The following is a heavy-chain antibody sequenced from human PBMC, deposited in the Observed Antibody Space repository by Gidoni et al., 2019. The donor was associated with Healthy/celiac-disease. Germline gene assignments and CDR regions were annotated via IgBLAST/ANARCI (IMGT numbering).Heavy chain of an antibody. V-gene: IGHV3-48*03. Sequence: EVQLVESGGGWVQPGGSLRLSCAASGFNFSSYDMNWVRQAPGKGLEWVSYISSSGSTIYYADSVKGRFTISRDNAKNSLYLQMNSLRAEDTAVYYCARDLIAVRAYYDFWSGYYRDPPRYGMDVWGQGTTVTVSS. CDR3: ARDLIAVRAYYDFWSGYYRDPPRYGMDV. D-gene: IGHD3-3*01. CDR2: ISSSGSTI. CDR1: GFNFSSYD. J-gene: IGHJ6*02.